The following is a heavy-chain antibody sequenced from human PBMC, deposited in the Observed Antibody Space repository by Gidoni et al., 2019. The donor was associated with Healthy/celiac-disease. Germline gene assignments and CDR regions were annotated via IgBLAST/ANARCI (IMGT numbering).Heavy chain of an antibody. CDR3: AKRPEPHAHYYYYGMDV. CDR2: ISYDGSNK. Sequence: QVQLVESGGGVVQPGRSLRLSCAASGFPFISYGMHWVRQAPGKGLEWVAVISYDGSNKYYADSVKGRFTISRDNSKNTLYLQMNSLRAEDTAVYYCAKRPEPHAHYYYYGMDVWGQGTTVTVSS. V-gene: IGHV3-30*18. J-gene: IGHJ6*02. CDR1: GFPFISYG.